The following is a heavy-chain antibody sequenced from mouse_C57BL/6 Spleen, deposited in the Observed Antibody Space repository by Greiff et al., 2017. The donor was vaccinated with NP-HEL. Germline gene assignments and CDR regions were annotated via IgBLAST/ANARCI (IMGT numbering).Heavy chain of an antibody. D-gene: IGHD1-1*01. CDR3: ATTTVVANFWYFDV. V-gene: IGHV1-22*01. J-gene: IGHJ1*03. CDR1: GYTFTDYN. CDR2: INPNNGGT. Sequence: VQLQQSGPELAKPGASVKMSCKASGYTFTDYNMHWVKQSNGKSLEWIGYINPNNGGTSYNQKFKGKATLNVNKSASTAYMELRSLTSEESAVYYCATTTVVANFWYFDVWGTGTTVTVSS.